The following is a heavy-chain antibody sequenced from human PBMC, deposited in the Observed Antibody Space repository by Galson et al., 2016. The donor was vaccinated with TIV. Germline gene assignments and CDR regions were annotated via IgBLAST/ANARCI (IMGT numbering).Heavy chain of an antibody. CDR1: GFTVSSDY. CDR2: IYSGGGT. D-gene: IGHD2-21*01. Sequence: SLRLSCAASGFTVSSDYMNWVRQAPGKGLEWVSVIYSGGGTYYADSVKGRFSISRDNSKNTLSLQMNSLRPEDSAVYFCAKTMIENVYYSGMDVWGQGTTVTVSS. CDR3: AKTMIENVYYSGMDV. V-gene: IGHV3-53*05. J-gene: IGHJ6*02.